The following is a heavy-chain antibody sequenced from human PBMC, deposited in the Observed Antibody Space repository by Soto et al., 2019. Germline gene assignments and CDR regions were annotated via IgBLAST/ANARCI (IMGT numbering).Heavy chain of an antibody. CDR3: AKGSRMWTPDY. D-gene: IGHD2-21*01. J-gene: IGHJ4*02. CDR2: IKSKSGDT. Sequence: ASVKVSCKADGFTFTGYFFHWVRQAPGQGPEWMGLIKSKSGDTHYSQKFQGRVTITRDTSATTAYMELSSLRSEDTAVYYCAKGSRMWTPDYWGQGTLVTVSS. V-gene: IGHV1-2*06. CDR1: GFTFTGYF.